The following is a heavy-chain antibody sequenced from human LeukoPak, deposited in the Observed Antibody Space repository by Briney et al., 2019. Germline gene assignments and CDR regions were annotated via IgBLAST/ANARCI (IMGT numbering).Heavy chain of an antibody. CDR2: ISGSGGST. Sequence: PGGSLRLSCAASGFTFSSYAMSWVRQAPGKGLKSVSAISGSGGSTYYADSVKGRFTISRDNSKNALYPQMSSLRAEDTAVYYCAKDWGELPYYFDYWGQGTLVTVSS. D-gene: IGHD1-26*01. CDR3: AKDWGELPYYFDY. V-gene: IGHV3-23*01. CDR1: GFTFSSYA. J-gene: IGHJ4*02.